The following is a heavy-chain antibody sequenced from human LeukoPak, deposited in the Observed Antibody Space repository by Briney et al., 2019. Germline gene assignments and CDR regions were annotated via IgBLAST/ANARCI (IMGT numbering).Heavy chain of an antibody. CDR3: AGHSGYDLVFDY. CDR2: ISSSGSTI. D-gene: IGHD5-12*01. CDR1: GFTFSDYY. V-gene: IGHV3-11*04. Sequence: GGSLRLSCAASGFTFSDYYMSWIRQAPGKGLEWVSYISSSGSTIYYADSVKGRFTISRDNAKNSLYLQMSSLRAEDTAVYYCAGHSGYDLVFDYWGQGTLVTVSS. J-gene: IGHJ4*02.